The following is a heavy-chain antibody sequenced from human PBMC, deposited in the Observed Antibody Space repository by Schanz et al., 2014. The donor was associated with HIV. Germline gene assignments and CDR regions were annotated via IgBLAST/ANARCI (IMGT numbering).Heavy chain of an antibody. CDR1: GFTFSSYG. D-gene: IGHD3-10*01. CDR2: VWYDGSNK. Sequence: QVQLVESGGGVVQPGMSLTLSCAASGFTFSSYGMHWVRQAPGKGLEWVALVWYDGSNKYYVDSVKGRFTISRDNSKNTLHLQMNSLRAEDTAVYYCARDGSLNRGFDYWGQGTLVTVSS. V-gene: IGHV3-33*01. CDR3: ARDGSLNRGFDY. J-gene: IGHJ4*02.